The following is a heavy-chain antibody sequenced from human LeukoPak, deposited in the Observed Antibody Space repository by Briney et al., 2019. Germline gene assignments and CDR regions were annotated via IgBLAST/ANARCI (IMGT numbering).Heavy chain of an antibody. D-gene: IGHD5-18*01. CDR1: GGSISSYY. Sequence: PSETLSLTCTVSGGSISSYYWSWLRQPPGKGLEWIGYIYYSGSTNYNPSLKSRVTISVDTSKNQFSLKLSSVTAADTAVYYCAGTRIQLWLGPSNMDVWGQGTTVTVSS. CDR3: AGTRIQLWLGPSNMDV. CDR2: IYYSGST. J-gene: IGHJ6*02. V-gene: IGHV4-59*08.